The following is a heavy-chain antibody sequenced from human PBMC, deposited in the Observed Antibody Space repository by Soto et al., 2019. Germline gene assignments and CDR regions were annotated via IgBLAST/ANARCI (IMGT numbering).Heavy chain of an antibody. CDR3: ARDRGASGMIPLVRYYGMDV. Sequence: PGGSLRLSCAASGFTFSSYGMHWVRQAPGKGLEWVAVIWYDGSNKYYADSVKGRFTISRDNSKNTLYLQMNSLRAEDTAVYYCARDRGASGMIPLVRYYGMDVWGQGTTVTVSS. J-gene: IGHJ6*02. CDR1: GFTFSSYG. D-gene: IGHD3-16*01. CDR2: IWYDGSNK. V-gene: IGHV3-33*01.